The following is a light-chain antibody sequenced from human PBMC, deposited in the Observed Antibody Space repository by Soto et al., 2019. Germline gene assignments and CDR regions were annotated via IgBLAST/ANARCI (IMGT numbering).Light chain of an antibody. J-gene: IGKJ5*01. CDR1: QSVHNF. CDR2: AAS. CDR3: PVRSIWAPLT. V-gene: IGKV3-11*01. Sequence: EIVLTQSPATLSLSPGDRAALSCKASQSVHNFLAWYQQKPGHSPRLLIYAASNRAAGIPARFSGGAAGIGLTSPTTSADRGDFAFYYSPVRSIWAPLTFGPGTRLEIK.